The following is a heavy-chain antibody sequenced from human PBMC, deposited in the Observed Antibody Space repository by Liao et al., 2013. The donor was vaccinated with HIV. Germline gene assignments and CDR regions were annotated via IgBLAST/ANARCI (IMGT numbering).Heavy chain of an antibody. Sequence: QVRLQESGPGLVKPSETLSLTCTVSGGSISSRSYYWGWIRQPQEGLEWIGSIYYSGSTYYNPSLKSRVTISVDTSKNQFSLKLSSVTAADTAVYYCARVAWNYSGGYYMDVWAKGPRSPSP. J-gene: IGHJ6*03. V-gene: IGHV4-39*07. D-gene: IGHD1-7*01. CDR3: ARVAWNYSGGYYMDV. CDR2: IYYSGST. CDR1: GGSISSRSYY.